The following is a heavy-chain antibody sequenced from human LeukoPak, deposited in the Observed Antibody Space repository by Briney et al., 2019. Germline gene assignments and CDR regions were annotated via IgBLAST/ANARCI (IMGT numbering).Heavy chain of an antibody. D-gene: IGHD4-17*01. V-gene: IGHV1-2*02. Sequence: ASVKVSCKASVYTFTGYYIHWVRQAPGQGLEWMGRIDPNSGDTNYAQNFQGGVTMTTDTSITTAYMELSRLRSDDTAVYYCARERNYGDYGNAFDVWGQGTKVTVSS. CDR3: ARERNYGDYGNAFDV. CDR2: IDPNSGDT. CDR1: VYTFTGYY. J-gene: IGHJ3*01.